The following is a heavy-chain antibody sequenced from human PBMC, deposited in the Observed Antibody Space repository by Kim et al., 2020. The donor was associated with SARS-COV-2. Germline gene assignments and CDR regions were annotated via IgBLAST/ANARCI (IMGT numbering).Heavy chain of an antibody. D-gene: IGHD6-13*01. J-gene: IGHJ4*02. V-gene: IGHV3-11*05. CDR3: VRVAVGASSWYSFDS. CDR2: ISSSGTYT. CDR1: GINFSYYY. Sequence: GGSLRLSCAASGINFSYYYMSWIRQAPGKGLEWVSYISSSGTYTKYADSLKGRFTISRDNAENSLYLEMNSLRAEDTAVYYCVRVAVGASSWYSFDSWGQGTLVTVSS.